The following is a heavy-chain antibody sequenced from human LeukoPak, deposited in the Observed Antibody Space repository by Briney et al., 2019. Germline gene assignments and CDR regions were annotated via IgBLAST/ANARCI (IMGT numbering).Heavy chain of an antibody. J-gene: IGHJ3*02. CDR1: GGSISRYY. V-gene: IGHV4-59*01. CDR3: ARDDTVTGNDAFDI. CDR2: IYYSGST. Sequence: SETLSLTCTVSGGSISRYYWSWIRQPPGKGLGWIGYIYYSGSTNYNPSLKSRVTISVDTSKNQFSLKLSSVTAADTAVYYCARDDTVTGNDAFDIWGQGTMVTVSS. D-gene: IGHD4-17*01.